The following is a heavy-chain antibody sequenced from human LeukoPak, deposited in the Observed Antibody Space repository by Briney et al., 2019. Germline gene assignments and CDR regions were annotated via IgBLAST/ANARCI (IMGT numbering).Heavy chain of an antibody. Sequence: PSETLSLTCTVSGYSISSGYYWGWIRQPPGKGLEWIGSIYYSGSTYYNPSLKSRVTISVDTSKNQFSLKLSSVTAADTAVYYCARHSLTKWLVLESNWFDPWGQGTLVTVSS. J-gene: IGHJ5*02. D-gene: IGHD6-19*01. V-gene: IGHV4-38-2*02. CDR2: IYYSGST. CDR1: GYSISSGYY. CDR3: ARHSLTKWLVLESNWFDP.